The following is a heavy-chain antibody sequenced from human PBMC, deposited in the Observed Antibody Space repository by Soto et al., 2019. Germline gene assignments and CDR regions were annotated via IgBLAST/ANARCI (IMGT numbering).Heavy chain of an antibody. D-gene: IGHD2-2*01. CDR1: GGSISSYY. CDR3: ARVQAHYCSSTSCYFHYYYGMDV. J-gene: IGHJ6*02. Sequence: TSETLSLTCTVSGGSISSYYWSWIRQPPGKGLEWIGYIYYSGSTNCNPSLKSRVTISVDTSKNQFSLKLSSVTAADTAVYYCARVQAHYCSSTSCYFHYYYGMDVWGQGTTVTVSS. V-gene: IGHV4-59*01. CDR2: IYYSGST.